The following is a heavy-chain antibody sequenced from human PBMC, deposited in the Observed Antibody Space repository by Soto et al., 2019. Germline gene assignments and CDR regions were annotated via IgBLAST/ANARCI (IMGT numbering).Heavy chain of an antibody. CDR3: AKAYYDYVWGSWDAFDI. V-gene: IGHV3-23*01. J-gene: IGHJ3*02. Sequence: PGGSLRLSCSASGFTFSSYAMSWVRQAPGKGLEWVSAISGSGGSTYYADSVKGRFTISRDNSKNTLYLQMNSLRAEDTAVYYCAKAYYDYVWGSWDAFDIWGQGTMVTVSS. CDR1: GFTFSSYA. D-gene: IGHD3-16*01. CDR2: ISGSGGST.